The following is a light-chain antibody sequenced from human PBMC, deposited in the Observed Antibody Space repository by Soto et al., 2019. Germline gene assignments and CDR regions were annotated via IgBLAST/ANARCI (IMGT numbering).Light chain of an antibody. CDR2: AAS. J-gene: IGKJ4*01. Sequence: DIQMTHSPSSVSASVGCRFKITCRASQIISSWLAWYQQKPGKAPKLLIYAASILQSGVPSRLSGSGSGTDFSITISSIKTEDFETYYCQQGNSFPLTFGGGTKVDIK. CDR3: QQGNSFPLT. V-gene: IGKV1-12*01. CDR1: QIISSW.